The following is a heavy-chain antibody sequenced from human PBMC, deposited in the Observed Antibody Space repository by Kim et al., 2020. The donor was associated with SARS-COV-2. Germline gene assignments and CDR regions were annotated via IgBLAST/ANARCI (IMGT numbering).Heavy chain of an antibody. D-gene: IGHD2-15*01. CDR1: GGSISSYY. Sequence: SETLSLTCTVSGGSISSYYWSWIRQPPGKGLEWIGYIYYSGSTNYNPSLKSRVTISVDTSKNQFSLKLSSVTAPDTAVYYCARDPRVAAPWGHYYYGMDVWGQGTTVTVSS. CDR3: ARDPRVAAPWGHYYYGMDV. J-gene: IGHJ6*02. V-gene: IGHV4-59*01. CDR2: IYYSGST.